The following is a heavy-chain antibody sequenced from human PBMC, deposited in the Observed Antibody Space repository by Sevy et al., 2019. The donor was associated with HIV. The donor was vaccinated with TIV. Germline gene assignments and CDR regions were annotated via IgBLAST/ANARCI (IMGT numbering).Heavy chain of an antibody. CDR1: GGSFSGYY. CDR3: ARSPPVVVVPGAPSWFDP. V-gene: IGHV4-34*01. D-gene: IGHD2-2*01. CDR2: INDSGIT. J-gene: IGHJ5*02. Sequence: SETLSLTCAVHGGSFSGYYWSWIRESPGKGLEWIGEINDSGITNYNPSLKSRVTISVVTSKKEFSLRLSSVTAADTAVYYCARSPPVVVVPGAPSWFDPWGQGTLVTVSS.